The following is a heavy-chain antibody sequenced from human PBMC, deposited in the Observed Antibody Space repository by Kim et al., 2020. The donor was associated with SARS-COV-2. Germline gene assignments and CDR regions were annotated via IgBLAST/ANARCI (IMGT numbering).Heavy chain of an antibody. Sequence: SETLSLTCAVYGGSFSGYYWSWIRQPPGKGLEWIGEINHSGSTNYNPSLKSRVTISVDTSKNQFSLKLSSVTAADTAVYYCAGGVYYYDSSREYYGMDVWGQGTTVTVSS. J-gene: IGHJ6*02. CDR1: GGSFSGYY. CDR3: AGGVYYYDSSREYYGMDV. CDR2: INHSGST. V-gene: IGHV4-34*01. D-gene: IGHD3-22*01.